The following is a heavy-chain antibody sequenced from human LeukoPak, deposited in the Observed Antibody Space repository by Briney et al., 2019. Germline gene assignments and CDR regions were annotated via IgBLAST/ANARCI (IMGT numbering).Heavy chain of an antibody. CDR1: GFTFDDYA. Sequence: GRSLRLSCTASGFTFDDYAMHWVRQAPGKGMEGVSRISWNGGSIVYVDSVKGRFTISRDDAKNSLYLQMNSLRPEDTALYYCAKDIAPPSSGTFDYWGQGTLVTVSS. V-gene: IGHV3-9*01. J-gene: IGHJ4*02. CDR3: AKDIAPPSSGTFDY. D-gene: IGHD6-19*01. CDR2: ISWNGGSI.